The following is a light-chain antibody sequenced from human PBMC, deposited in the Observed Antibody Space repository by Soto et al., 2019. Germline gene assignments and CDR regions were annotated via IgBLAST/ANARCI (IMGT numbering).Light chain of an antibody. CDR2: GAF. CDR1: ESVNRNY. J-gene: IGKJ1*01. Sequence: EIVLTQSPGTLSLSPGERATLSCRASESVNRNYLAWYQQKPGQAPRLLIYGAFNRATGIPDRFSGSGSGTDFSLTISRLEPEDFAMYYCQQYGRSRTFGQGTRVDIK. V-gene: IGKV3-20*01. CDR3: QQYGRSRT.